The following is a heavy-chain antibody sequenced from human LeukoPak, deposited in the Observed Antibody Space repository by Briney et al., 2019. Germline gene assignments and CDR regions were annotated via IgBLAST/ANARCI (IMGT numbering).Heavy chain of an antibody. CDR2: ISSSSSFL. CDR3: ARDGRAWHFDY. Sequence: GGSLRLSCAASGFTFSSYSINWVRQAPGEGLEWVSSISSSSSFLYYADSVKGRFTISRDNAKNSLYLQMNSLRAEDTAVYYCARDGRAWHFDYWGQGILVTVSS. CDR1: GFTFSSYS. V-gene: IGHV3-21*01. J-gene: IGHJ4*02.